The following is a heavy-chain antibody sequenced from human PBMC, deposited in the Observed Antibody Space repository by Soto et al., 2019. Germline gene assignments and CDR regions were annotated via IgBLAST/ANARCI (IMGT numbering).Heavy chain of an antibody. Sequence: QVQPVQSGAEVKKPGSSVKVSCKASRGTFSSYAISWVRQAPGQGLEWMGGIIPIFGTANYAQKFQGRVRTTAAEATSTACMELSSLRSEDTAVEYCARGVKRYYGWRSNWFDLRGQGTLVTVSS. J-gene: IGHJ5*02. V-gene: IGHV1-69*12. CDR2: IIPIFGTA. D-gene: IGHD3-10*01. CDR1: RGTFSSYA. CDR3: ARGVKRYYGWRSNWFDL.